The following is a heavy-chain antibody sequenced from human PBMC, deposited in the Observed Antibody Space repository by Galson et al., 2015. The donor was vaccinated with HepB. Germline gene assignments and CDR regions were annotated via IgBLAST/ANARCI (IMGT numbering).Heavy chain of an antibody. V-gene: IGHV6-1*01. CDR2: TYYRSKWYN. CDR1: GDSVSSRTAS. Sequence: CAISGDSVSSRTASWNWIRQSPSSGLEWLGRTYYRSKWYNEYATSVGGRININPDTTENHFSLHLNSVTPEDTAIYYCARAWTSRPSTRQTDHFDYWGQGTLVTVSS. D-gene: IGHD1-1*01. CDR3: ARAWTSRPSTRQTDHFDY. J-gene: IGHJ4*02.